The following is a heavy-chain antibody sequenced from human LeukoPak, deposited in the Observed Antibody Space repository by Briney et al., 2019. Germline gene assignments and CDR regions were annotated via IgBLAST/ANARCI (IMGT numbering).Heavy chain of an antibody. D-gene: IGHD2-15*01. CDR1: SGTISSYH. Sequence: SETLSLTCTVSSGTISSYHWIWLPQPPGKGLVWIRYMYYSGNTNYNHSLKSRVTISVDTSKNQDSLTNSPVTAADTAVYYCAREGGGGRELLRHIDYWGQGTLVTVSS. CDR2: MYYSGNT. CDR3: AREGGGGRELLRHIDY. J-gene: IGHJ4*02. V-gene: IGHV4-59*12.